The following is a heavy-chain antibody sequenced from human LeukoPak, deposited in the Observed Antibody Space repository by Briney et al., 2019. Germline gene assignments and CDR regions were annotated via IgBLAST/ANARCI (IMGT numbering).Heavy chain of an antibody. V-gene: IGHV1-69*13. CDR1: GGRFKSNG. CDR2: IIPIFGTA. J-gene: IGHJ4*02. CDR3: ASVIAHYDILTGYYTRMRGYFDY. D-gene: IGHD3-9*01. Sequence: SVKVSCKTIGGRFKSNGVSWVRQAPGQGLEWMGGIIPIFGTANYAQKFQGRVTITADESTSTAYMELSSLRSEDTAVYYCASVIAHYDILTGYYTRMRGYFDYWGQGALVTVSS.